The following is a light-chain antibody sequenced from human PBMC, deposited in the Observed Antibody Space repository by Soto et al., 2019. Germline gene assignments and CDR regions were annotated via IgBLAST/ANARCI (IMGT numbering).Light chain of an antibody. CDR2: EVS. Sequence: QSALTQPASMSGSPGQSITISCTGTSSEIGGYNYVSWYQQHPGKAPKLMIYEVSNRPSGVSDRFSGSKSGNTASLTISGLQAEDEADYYCSSFTTITTLEVFGGGTKLTVL. V-gene: IGLV2-14*01. CDR3: SSFTTITTLEV. CDR1: SSEIGGYNY. J-gene: IGLJ3*02.